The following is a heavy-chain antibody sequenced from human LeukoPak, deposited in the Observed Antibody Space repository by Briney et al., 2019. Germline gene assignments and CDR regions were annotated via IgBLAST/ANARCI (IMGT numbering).Heavy chain of an antibody. CDR1: GFTFSSYA. V-gene: IGHV3-23*01. Sequence: PGGSLRLSCAASGFTFSSYAMSWVRQAPGKGLEWVSAISGSGGSTYYADSVKGRFTISRHNSKNTLYLQMNSLKTEDTAVYYCARTTYYYDSSAYYFDYWGQGTLVTVSS. D-gene: IGHD3-22*01. CDR3: ARTTYYYDSSAYYFDY. CDR2: ISGSGGST. J-gene: IGHJ4*02.